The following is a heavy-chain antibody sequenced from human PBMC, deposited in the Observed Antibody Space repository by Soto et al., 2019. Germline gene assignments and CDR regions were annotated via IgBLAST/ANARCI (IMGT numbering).Heavy chain of an antibody. Sequence: PSETLCLTCAVSGYFIASGFHWGWIRQPPGKGLEWVGNVFHSGRASYNPSLKNRATMSIDTSKREFSLKLRSATATDTAVFFCARVGDGIEVRGRIKYFDPWGQETLVTASS. CDR1: GYFIASGFH. CDR2: VFHSGRA. J-gene: IGHJ4*02. V-gene: IGHV4-38-2*01. D-gene: IGHD3-10*01. CDR3: ARVGDGIEVRGRIKYFDP.